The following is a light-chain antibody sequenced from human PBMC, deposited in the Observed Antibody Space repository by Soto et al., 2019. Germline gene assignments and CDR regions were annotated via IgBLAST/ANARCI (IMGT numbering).Light chain of an antibody. Sequence: QSVLTQPPSASGTPGQTVTISCSGRFSNIGSNFIYWYQQLPGTAPKLLIYRNNERPSGVPDRCSASKSGTSASLAISGLRSEDEADYHCAAWDDSLSGVVFGGGTKLTVL. V-gene: IGLV1-47*01. CDR1: FSNIGSNF. J-gene: IGLJ3*02. CDR2: RNN. CDR3: AAWDDSLSGVV.